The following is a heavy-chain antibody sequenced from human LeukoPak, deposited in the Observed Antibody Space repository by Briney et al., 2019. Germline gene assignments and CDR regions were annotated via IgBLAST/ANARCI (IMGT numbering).Heavy chain of an antibody. V-gene: IGHV5-10-1*01. J-gene: IGHJ4*02. CDR3: ARRLPLGYCSSTSCYAAFDY. Sequence: GESLRISCKGSGXSFTSYWISWVRQMPGKGLEWMGRIDPSDSYTNYSPSFQGHVTISADKSISTAYLQWSSLKASDTAMYYCARRLPLGYCSSTSCYAAFDYWGQGTLVTVSS. CDR1: GXSFTSYW. D-gene: IGHD2-2*01. CDR2: IDPSDSYT.